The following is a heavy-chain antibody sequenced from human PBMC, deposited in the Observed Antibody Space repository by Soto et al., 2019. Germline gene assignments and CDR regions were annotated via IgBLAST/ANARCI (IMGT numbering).Heavy chain of an antibody. CDR2: INAGNGNT. D-gene: IGHD3-10*01. CDR3: ARDAHKFETFHRSYGSGSYRWFDP. CDR1: GYTFTSYA. Sequence: QVQLVQSGAEVKKPGASVKVSCKASGYTFTSYAMHWVRQAPGQRLEWMGWINAGNGNTKYSQKFQGRVTITRDTSASTAYMELSSLRSEDTAVYYCARDAHKFETFHRSYGSGSYRWFDPWGQGTLVTVSS. V-gene: IGHV1-3*01. J-gene: IGHJ5*02.